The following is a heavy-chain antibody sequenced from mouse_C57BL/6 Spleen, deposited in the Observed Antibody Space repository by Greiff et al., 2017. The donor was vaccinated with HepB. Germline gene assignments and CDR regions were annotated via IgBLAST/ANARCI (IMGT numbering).Heavy chain of an antibody. CDR2: IDPENGDT. D-gene: IGHD2-2*01. CDR3: TTNGGYDYFDY. V-gene: IGHV14-4*01. J-gene: IGHJ2*01. CDR1: GFNIKDDY. Sequence: VQLKESGAELVRPGASVKLSCTASGFNIKDDYMHWVKQRPEQGLEWIGWIDPENGDTEYASKFQGKATITADTSSNTAYLQLSSLTSEDTAVYYCTTNGGYDYFDYWGQGTTLTVSS.